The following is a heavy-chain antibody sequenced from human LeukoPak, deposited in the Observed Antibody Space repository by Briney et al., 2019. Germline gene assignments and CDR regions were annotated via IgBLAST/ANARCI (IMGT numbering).Heavy chain of an antibody. J-gene: IGHJ4*02. CDR1: GFTVSSNF. D-gene: IGHD2-8*01. Sequence: PGGSLRLSCAASGFTVSSNFMSWVRQGPGKGLEWVSVIYSGGSTYYADSVKGRFTISGDNSKNTLYLQMNSLRPEDTAVYYCARGSRNVYFDYWGQGTLVTVSS. CDR2: IYSGGST. CDR3: ARGSRNVYFDY. V-gene: IGHV3-66*02.